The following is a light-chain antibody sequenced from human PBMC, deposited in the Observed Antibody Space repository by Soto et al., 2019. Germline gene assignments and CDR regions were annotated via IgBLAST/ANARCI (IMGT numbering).Light chain of an antibody. J-gene: IGKJ4*01. CDR3: QQYNSYSLT. V-gene: IGKV1-5*03. CDR1: ESISSW. CDR2: KAS. Sequence: DIQMTQSPSTLSASVGDRVTITCRASESISSWVACYQQKPGKAPKLLIFKASTLESGVPSRLSGSGSGTEFTLTIRSLQLDDFANHYSQQYNSYSLTFGGGNKVEIK.